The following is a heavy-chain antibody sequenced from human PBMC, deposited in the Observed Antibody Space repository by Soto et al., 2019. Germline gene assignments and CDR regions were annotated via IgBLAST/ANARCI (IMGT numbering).Heavy chain of an antibody. Sequence: PSETLSLTCTVSGGSISSGGYYWSWIRQHPGKGLEWIGYIYYSGSTYYNPSLKSRVTISVDTSKNQFSLKLSSVTAADTAVYYCARVSSLIYFDYWGQGTLVTVSS. V-gene: IGHV4-31*03. CDR3: ARVSSLIYFDY. CDR2: IYYSGST. D-gene: IGHD2-8*01. J-gene: IGHJ4*02. CDR1: GGSISSGGYY.